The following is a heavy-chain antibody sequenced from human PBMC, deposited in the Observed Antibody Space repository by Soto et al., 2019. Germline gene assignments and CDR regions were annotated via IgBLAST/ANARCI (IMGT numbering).Heavy chain of an antibody. Sequence: SETLSLTCTVSSGSISSYYWSWIRQPPGRGLEWIGFIYYAGSTKYNPSLNSRVTISVDTSKNQFSLKLTSVTAADTAAYYCARDHIGGAVAGPASDAFDIWGQGTMVTVSS. J-gene: IGHJ3*02. CDR1: SGSISSYY. V-gene: IGHV4-59*01. D-gene: IGHD6-19*01. CDR2: IYYAGST. CDR3: ARDHIGGAVAGPASDAFDI.